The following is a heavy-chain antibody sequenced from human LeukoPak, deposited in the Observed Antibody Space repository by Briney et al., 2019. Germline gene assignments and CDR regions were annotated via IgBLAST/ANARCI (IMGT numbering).Heavy chain of an antibody. D-gene: IGHD3-10*01. CDR3: GSWDYGSGSYSPYY. CDR2: INPNSGGT. Sequence: GASVKVSCKAYGYTFTGYYIHWVRQAPGQGLEWVGWINPNSGGTKFAQKFQGRVTMSRDTSITTAYMELSGLGSGDTAVYYCGSWDYGSGSYSPYYWGQGTLVTVSS. V-gene: IGHV1-2*02. CDR1: GYTFTGYY. J-gene: IGHJ4*02.